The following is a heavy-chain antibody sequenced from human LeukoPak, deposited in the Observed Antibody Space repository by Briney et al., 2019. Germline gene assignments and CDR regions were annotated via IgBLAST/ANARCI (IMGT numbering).Heavy chain of an antibody. CDR1: GFTFSDYY. J-gene: IGHJ3*02. V-gene: IGHV3-11*04. D-gene: IGHD1-14*01. Sequence: PGGSLRLSCAASGFTFSDYYMSWIRQAPGKGLEWVSYISSSGNTISYADSVKGRFTISRDNAKNSLYLQMNSLRAEDTAVYYCASRWAPRDWEPDAFDIWGQGTMVTVSS. CDR3: ASRWAPRDWEPDAFDI. CDR2: ISSSGNTI.